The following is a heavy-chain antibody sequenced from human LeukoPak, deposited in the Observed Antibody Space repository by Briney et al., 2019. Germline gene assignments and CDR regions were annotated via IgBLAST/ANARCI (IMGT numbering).Heavy chain of an antibody. D-gene: IGHD3-10*01. CDR3: ARGGDYGSGSYYNTISFDY. CDR1: GGSISSYY. Sequence: SETLSLTCTVSGGSISSYYWGWIRQPPGKGLEWIGSIYYSGSTYYNPSLKSRVTISVDTSKNQFSLKLSSVTAADTAVYYCARGGDYGSGSYYNTISFDYWGQGTLVTVSS. J-gene: IGHJ4*02. CDR2: IYYSGST. V-gene: IGHV4-39*07.